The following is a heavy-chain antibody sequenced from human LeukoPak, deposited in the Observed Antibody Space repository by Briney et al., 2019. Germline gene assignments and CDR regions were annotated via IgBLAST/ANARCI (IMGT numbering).Heavy chain of an antibody. CDR2: IIPIFGTA. J-gene: IGHJ4*02. CDR3: AREHSSSWYTTHFDY. V-gene: IGHV1-69*13. CDR1: GGTFSSYA. D-gene: IGHD6-13*01. Sequence: SVKVCCKASGGTFSSYAISWVRQAPGQGLEWMGGIIPIFGTANYAQKFQGRVTITADESTSTAYMELSSLGSEDTAVYYCAREHSSSWYTTHFDYWGQGTLVTVSS.